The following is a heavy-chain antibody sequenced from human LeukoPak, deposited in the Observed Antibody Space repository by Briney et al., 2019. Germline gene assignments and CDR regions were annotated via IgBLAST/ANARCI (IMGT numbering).Heavy chain of an antibody. CDR2: ISGSGGST. V-gene: IGHV3-23*01. CDR1: GFTFSSYG. CDR3: AKNPGYYDSSGYLDLDL. Sequence: PGGSLRLSCAASGFTFSSYGMSWVRQAPGKGLEWVSAISGSGGSTYYADSVKGRFTISRDNSKNTLYLQMNSLRAEDTAVYYCAKNPGYYDSSGYLDLDLWGRGTLVTVSS. J-gene: IGHJ2*01. D-gene: IGHD3-22*01.